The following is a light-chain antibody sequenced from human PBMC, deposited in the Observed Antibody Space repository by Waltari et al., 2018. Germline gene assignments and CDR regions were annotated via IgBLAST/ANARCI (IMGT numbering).Light chain of an antibody. CDR2: LNSDGSH. CDR3: QTWGTGIPWV. V-gene: IGLV4-69*01. Sequence: QLVLTQSPSASASLGASVKLTCPLSSGHSSYAIAWHQQQPEKGPRYLMKLNSDGSHSKGDGIPDRFSGSSSGAERYLTISSLQSEDEADYYCQTWGTGIPWVFGGGTKLTVL. J-gene: IGLJ3*02. CDR1: SGHSSYA.